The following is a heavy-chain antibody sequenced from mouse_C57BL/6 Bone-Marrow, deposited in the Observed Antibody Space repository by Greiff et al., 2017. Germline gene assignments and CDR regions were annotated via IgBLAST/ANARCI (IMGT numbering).Heavy chain of an antibody. D-gene: IGHD1-1*01. CDR1: GFNIKDDY. J-gene: IGHJ4*01. Sequence: EVKLMESGAELVRPGASVKLSCTASGFNIKDDYMHWVKQRPEQGLEWIGWIDPANGDTEYASKFQGKATITADTSSTTAYLQLSSLTSEDAAVYYCTVITTVVDTDYAMDYWGQGTSVTVSS. V-gene: IGHV14-4*01. CDR2: IDPANGDT. CDR3: TVITTVVDTDYAMDY.